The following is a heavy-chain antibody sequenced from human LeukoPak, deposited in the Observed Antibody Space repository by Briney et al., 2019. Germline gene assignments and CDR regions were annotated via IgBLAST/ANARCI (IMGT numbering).Heavy chain of an antibody. Sequence: SQTLSLTCTVSGGSISSGGYYWSWIRQHPGKGLEWIGYIYYSGSTYYNPSLKSRVTISVDTSKNQFSLKLSSVTAADTAVYYCARHRRSSSSSPFRRVYGYYGMDVWGQGTTVTVSS. CDR1: GGSISSGGYY. CDR3: ARHRRSSSSSPFRRVYGYYGMDV. V-gene: IGHV4-31*03. CDR2: IYYSGST. D-gene: IGHD2-2*01. J-gene: IGHJ6*02.